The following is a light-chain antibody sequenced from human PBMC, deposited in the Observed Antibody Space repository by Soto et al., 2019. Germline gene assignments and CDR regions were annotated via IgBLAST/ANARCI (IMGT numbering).Light chain of an antibody. V-gene: IGKV3-20*01. Sequence: EIVLTYSPGILSLSRWESATLLCRASQFVSSRFLAWYQQKPGQAPRLLIYGASSRATGIPDRFSGSGSGTDFTLTITPLEPEDFVVHFCQQYGSSPITFGQATRLEIK. CDR2: GAS. J-gene: IGKJ5*01. CDR1: QFVSSRF. CDR3: QQYGSSPIT.